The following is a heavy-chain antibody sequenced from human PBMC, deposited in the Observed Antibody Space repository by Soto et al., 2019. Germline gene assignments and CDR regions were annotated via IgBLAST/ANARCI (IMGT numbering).Heavy chain of an antibody. D-gene: IGHD2-21*02. V-gene: IGHV1-69*01. CDR2: IIPIFGTA. Sequence: QVQLVQSGAEVKKPGSSVKVSCKASGGTFSSYAISWVRQAPGQGLEWMGGIIPIFGTANYAQKFQGRVTITADESTSTGYMELSSLRSEDTAVYYCARDWRLAYCGGDCRQDAFDIWGQVTMVTVSS. CDR3: ARDWRLAYCGGDCRQDAFDI. J-gene: IGHJ3*02. CDR1: GGTFSSYA.